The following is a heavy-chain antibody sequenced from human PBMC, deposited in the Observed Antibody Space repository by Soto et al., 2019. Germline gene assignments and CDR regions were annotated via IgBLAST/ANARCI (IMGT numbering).Heavy chain of an antibody. J-gene: IGHJ6*02. V-gene: IGHV3-33*01. CDR1: GFTFTGFA. CDR3: ARERDVSGLVV. CDR2: IWSDGLNT. Sequence: QVQLVESGGGVVQPGKSLRLSCAASGFTFTGFAMHWVRQAPGKGLGWVANIWSDGLNTYYADSVKGRFTISRDSSGNTLYLQRTSLRVGDTAVYFCARERDVSGLVVWGHGTTVTVSS.